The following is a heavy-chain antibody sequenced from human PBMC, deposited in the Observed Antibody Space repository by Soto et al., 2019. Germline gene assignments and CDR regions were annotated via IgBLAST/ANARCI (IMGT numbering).Heavy chain of an antibody. Sequence: GESLKISCKGSGYSFTIYWISWVRQMPGKGLEWMGRIVPSDSYTNYSPSFQGHVTISADKSISTAYLQWSSLKASDTAMYYCARHPLGVVVVPAAIPVGYYYYGMDVWGQGTTVTVSS. CDR1: GYSFTIYW. D-gene: IGHD2-2*01. V-gene: IGHV5-10-1*01. CDR3: ARHPLGVVVVPAAIPVGYYYYGMDV. CDR2: IVPSDSYT. J-gene: IGHJ6*02.